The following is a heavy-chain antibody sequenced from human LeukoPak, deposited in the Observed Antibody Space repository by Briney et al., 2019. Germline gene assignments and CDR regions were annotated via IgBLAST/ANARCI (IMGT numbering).Heavy chain of an antibody. CDR3: ARTDYYGSGSHRAFDI. D-gene: IGHD3-10*01. V-gene: IGHV4-59*01. Sequence: PSETLSLACTVSGGSISSYYWSWIRQSPGMRLEWIGYIYFSGSTSGSTNYNPSLKSRVTISLDTSKNHFSLKLSSVTAADTAVYYCARTDYYGSGSHRAFDIWGQGTMVTVSS. J-gene: IGHJ3*02. CDR1: GGSISSYY. CDR2: IYFSGSTSGST.